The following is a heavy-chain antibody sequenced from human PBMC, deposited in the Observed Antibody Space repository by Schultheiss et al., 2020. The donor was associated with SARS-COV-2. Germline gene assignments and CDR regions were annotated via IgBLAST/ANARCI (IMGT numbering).Heavy chain of an antibody. CDR2: IYHSGST. CDR1: GYSISSGYY. V-gene: IGHV4-38-2*01. CDR3: ARGIVVVPAATDYYYYYMDV. D-gene: IGHD2-2*01. J-gene: IGHJ6*03. Sequence: SETLSLTCAVSGYSISSGYYWGWIRQPPGKGLEWIGSIYHSGSTNYNPSLKSRVTISVDTSKNQFSLKLSSVTAADTAVYYCARGIVVVPAATDYYYYYMDVWGKGTTVTVSS.